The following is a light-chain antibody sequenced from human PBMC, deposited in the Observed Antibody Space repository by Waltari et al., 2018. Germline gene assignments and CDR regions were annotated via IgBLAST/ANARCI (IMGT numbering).Light chain of an antibody. J-gene: IGLJ2*01. V-gene: IGLV1-40*01. CDR2: GVN. Sequence: QSVLTQPPSVSGAPGQRVTIPCTGSWSNIGAGYDVPWYQQLPGKAPTLLVYGVNTRPPGVPDRFFGSKSGTSASLAIPGLQPEDEADYYCQSYDTKVGVVFGGGSKLTVL. CDR1: WSNIGAGYD. CDR3: QSYDTKVGVV.